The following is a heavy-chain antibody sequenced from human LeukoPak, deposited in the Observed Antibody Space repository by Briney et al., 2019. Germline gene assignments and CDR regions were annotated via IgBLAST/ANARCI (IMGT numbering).Heavy chain of an antibody. CDR3: AKGWRYGDYNLHQGFDY. CDR1: VFTFSRYA. V-gene: IGHV3-23*01. Sequence: GGSLRLSCAASVFTFSRYATSCVPDAPGKGRECVSPKSASGGSTYYADSVKGRFTIYRDNSKNTLYLQMNSLRDEDTVVYYCAKGWRYGDYNLHQGFDYWGQGRLVTVCS. J-gene: IGHJ4*02. D-gene: IGHD4-17*01. CDR2: KSASGGST.